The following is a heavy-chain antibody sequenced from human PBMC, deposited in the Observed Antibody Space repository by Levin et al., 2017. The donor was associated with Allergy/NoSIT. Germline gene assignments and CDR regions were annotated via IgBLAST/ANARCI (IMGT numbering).Heavy chain of an antibody. CDR2: IKSKTDGGTT. J-gene: IGHJ3*02. D-gene: IGHD3-10*01. CDR3: TTVGALWFGELSTLDAFGI. CDR1: GFTFSNAW. Sequence: PGGSLRLSCAASGFTFSNAWMSWVRQAPGKGLEWVGRIKSKTDGGTTDYAAPVKGRFTISRDDSKNTLYLQMNSLKTEDTAVYYCTTVGALWFGELSTLDAFGIWGQGTMVTVSS. V-gene: IGHV3-15*01.